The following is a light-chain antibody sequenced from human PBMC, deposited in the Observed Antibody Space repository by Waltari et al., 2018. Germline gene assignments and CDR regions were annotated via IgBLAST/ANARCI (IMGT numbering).Light chain of an antibody. Sequence: DIQMTQSPSSLSASVGDRVSITCRASQNIRTSLNWYQQKPGQAPNVQIHEASTLQSGVPPRFSGSGSGTDFTLTITNVEAEDFATYTCQQAYNTPYTFGPGTTLEMK. CDR1: QNIRTS. J-gene: IGKJ2*01. V-gene: IGKV1-39*01. CDR3: QQAYNTPYT. CDR2: EAS.